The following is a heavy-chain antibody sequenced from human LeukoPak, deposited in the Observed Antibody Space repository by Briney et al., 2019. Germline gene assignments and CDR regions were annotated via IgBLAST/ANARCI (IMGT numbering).Heavy chain of an antibody. D-gene: IGHD3-9*01. V-gene: IGHV1-2*02. CDR1: GYTFTGYY. J-gene: IGHJ4*02. Sequence: ASVKVSCKASGYTFTGYYIHWVRQAPGQGLEWMGWINPDSGGTNYAQNFQGRVSMTRDTSISTAYMDLSRLRSDDTAVYYCARSTSYGTFTGYYTCIDYWGQGTLVAVSS. CDR3: ARSTSYGTFTGYYTCIDY. CDR2: INPDSGGT.